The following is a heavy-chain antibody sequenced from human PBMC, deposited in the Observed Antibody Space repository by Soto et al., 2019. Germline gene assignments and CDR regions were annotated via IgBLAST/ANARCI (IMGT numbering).Heavy chain of an antibody. V-gene: IGHV3-23*01. CDR2: ISGSGGST. D-gene: IGHD3-3*01. CDR3: ANDDFWSGIIPYYYGMDV. CDR1: GFTFSSYA. Sequence: GGSLRLSCAASGFTFSSYAMSWVRQAPGKGLEWVSAISGSGGSTYYADSVKGRFTISRDNSKNTLYLQMNSLRAEDTAVYYCANDDFWSGIIPYYYGMDVWGQGTTVTVSS. J-gene: IGHJ6*02.